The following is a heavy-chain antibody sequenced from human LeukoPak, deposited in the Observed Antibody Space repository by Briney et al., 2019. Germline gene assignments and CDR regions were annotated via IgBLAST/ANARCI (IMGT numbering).Heavy chain of an antibody. V-gene: IGHV3-74*01. Sequence: PGGSLRLSCAASGFTFSSYWMNWVRQAPGKGLVWVSRIASDGSSTTYADSVKGRFTISKDNAKNSLFLQMNSLRAEDTAMYYCARAILSDPKYYGMDVWGQGTTVTVSS. CDR1: GFTFSSYW. CDR3: ARAILSDPKYYGMDV. J-gene: IGHJ6*02. CDR2: IASDGSST. D-gene: IGHD3-9*01.